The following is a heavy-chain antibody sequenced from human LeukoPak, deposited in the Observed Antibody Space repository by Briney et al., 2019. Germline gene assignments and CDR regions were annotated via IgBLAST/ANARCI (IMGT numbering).Heavy chain of an antibody. CDR2: IKQDGSEK. J-gene: IGHJ6*03. V-gene: IGHV3-7*04. Sequence: GGSLRLSCAASGFTFSSYWMSWVRQAPGKGLEWVANIKQDGSEKYYVDSVKGRFTISRDNAKNSLYLQMNSLRAEDTAVYYCARGIYSSGWYNYYYYYYMDVWGKGTTVTISS. CDR1: GFTFSSYW. CDR3: ARGIYSSGWYNYYYYYYMDV. D-gene: IGHD6-19*01.